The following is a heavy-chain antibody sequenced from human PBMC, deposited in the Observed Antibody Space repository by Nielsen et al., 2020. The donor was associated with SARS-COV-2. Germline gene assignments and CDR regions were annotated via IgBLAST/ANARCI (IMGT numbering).Heavy chain of an antibody. D-gene: IGHD3-3*01. V-gene: IGHV4-39*01. J-gene: IGHJ6*02. CDR3: ARRKTYYDFWSGYGYYYYGMDV. Sequence: SETLSLTCTVSGGSISSSSYYWGWIRQPPGKGLEWIGSIYYSGSTYYNPSLKSQVTISVDTSKNQFSLKLSSVTAADTAVYYCARRKTYYDFWSGYGYYYYGMDVWGQGTTVTVSS. CDR2: IYYSGST. CDR1: GGSISSSSYY.